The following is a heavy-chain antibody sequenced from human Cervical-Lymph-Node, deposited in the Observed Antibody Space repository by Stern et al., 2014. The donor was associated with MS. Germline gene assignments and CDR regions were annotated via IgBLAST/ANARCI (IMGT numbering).Heavy chain of an antibody. J-gene: IGHJ1*01. Sequence: VQLVESGGGVVKPGRSLRLSCAASGFTFSSRGMHWVRQAPGKGLEGLGIIYYDGSNRYYADSVKGRFTISRDNSKNTLYLQMNSLRAEDTAVYYCAREGGNTAEYFQHWGQGTLVTVSS. CDR3: AREGGNTAEYFQH. CDR2: IYYDGSNR. CDR1: GFTFSSRG. D-gene: IGHD4-23*01. V-gene: IGHV3-33*01.